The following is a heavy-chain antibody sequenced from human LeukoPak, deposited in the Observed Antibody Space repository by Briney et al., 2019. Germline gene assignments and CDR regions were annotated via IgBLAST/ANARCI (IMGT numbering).Heavy chain of an antibody. V-gene: IGHV3-21*01. CDR3: ARDHHSSGWSRGFDY. Sequence: GGSLRLSCAASGFTFSSYSMNWVRQAPGKELEWVSSISSSSSYIYYADSVKGRFTISRDNAKNSLYLQMNSLRAEDTAVYYCARDHHSSGWSRGFDYWGQGTLVTVSS. CDR2: ISSSSSYI. D-gene: IGHD6-19*01. CDR1: GFTFSSYS. J-gene: IGHJ4*02.